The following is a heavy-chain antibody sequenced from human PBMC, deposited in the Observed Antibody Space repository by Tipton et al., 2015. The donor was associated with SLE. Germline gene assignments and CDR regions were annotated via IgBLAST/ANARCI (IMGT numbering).Heavy chain of an antibody. J-gene: IGHJ6*03. Sequence: TLFLTCAVYGGSFSGYYWSWIRQPPGKGLEWIGEINHSGSTNYNPSLKSRVTISVDTSKNQFSLKLSSMTAADTAVYYCARGAGGDFWRDHSYYMDVWGKGTTVTVSS. D-gene: IGHD3-3*01. CDR1: GGSFSGYY. CDR3: ARGAGGDFWRDHSYYMDV. V-gene: IGHV4-34*01. CDR2: INHSGST.